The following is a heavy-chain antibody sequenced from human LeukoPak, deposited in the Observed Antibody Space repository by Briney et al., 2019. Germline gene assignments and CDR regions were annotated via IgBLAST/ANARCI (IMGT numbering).Heavy chain of an antibody. D-gene: IGHD6-13*01. J-gene: IGHJ6*03. CDR2: IIPIFGTA. CDR1: GGTFSSYA. V-gene: IGHV1-69*05. CDR3: ARARTMRGSSSWYDYYYYYMDV. Sequence: SVKVSCKASGGTFSSYAISWVRQAPGQGLEWMGGIIPIFGTANYAQKFQGRVTITTDESTSTAYMELSSLKSEDTAVYYCARARTMRGSSSWYDYYYYYMDVWGKGTTVTVSS.